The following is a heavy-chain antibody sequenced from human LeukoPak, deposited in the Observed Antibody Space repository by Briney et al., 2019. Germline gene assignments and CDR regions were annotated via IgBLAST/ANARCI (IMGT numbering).Heavy chain of an antibody. Sequence: GGSLRLSCAASGFTFSDCYMNWIRQAPGKGLEWVSVILRGGGTYYADSVKGRFTISRDNSKNTLYLQMNSLRAEDTAVYYCARDSLGATHFDSWGQGTLVTVSS. V-gene: IGHV3-53*01. CDR3: ARDSLGATHFDS. CDR1: GFTFSDCY. D-gene: IGHD1-26*01. J-gene: IGHJ4*02. CDR2: ILRGGGT.